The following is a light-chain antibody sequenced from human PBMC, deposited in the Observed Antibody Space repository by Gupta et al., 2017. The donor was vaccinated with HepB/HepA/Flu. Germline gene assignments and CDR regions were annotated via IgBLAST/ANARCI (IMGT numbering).Light chain of an antibody. Sequence: QTVVTQEPSFSVSPGGTVTLTCGLSSGSVSTNYYPSWYQQTPGQAPRTLIYNTNIRSSGVPDRFFGSILGNKAALTITGAQADDESDYYCVLYMGGGWVFGGGTKLTVL. CDR1: SGSVSTNYY. CDR2: NTN. J-gene: IGLJ3*02. CDR3: VLYMGGGWV. V-gene: IGLV8-61*01.